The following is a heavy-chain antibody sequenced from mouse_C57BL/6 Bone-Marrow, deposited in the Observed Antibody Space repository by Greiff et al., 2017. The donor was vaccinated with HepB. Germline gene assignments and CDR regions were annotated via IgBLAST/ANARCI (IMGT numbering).Heavy chain of an antibody. CDR3: ARDGNYSYYFDY. V-gene: IGHV1-54*01. Sequence: VKLMESGAELVRPGTSVKVSCKASGYAFTNYLIEWVKQRPGQGLEWIGVINPGSGGTNYNEKFKGKATLTADKSSSTAYMQLSSLTSEDSAVYFCARDGNYSYYFDYWGQGTTLTVSS. CDR1: GYAFTNYL. D-gene: IGHD2-1*01. J-gene: IGHJ2*01. CDR2: INPGSGGT.